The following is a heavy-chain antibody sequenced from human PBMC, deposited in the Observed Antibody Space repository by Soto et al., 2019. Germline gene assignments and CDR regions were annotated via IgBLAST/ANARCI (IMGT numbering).Heavy chain of an antibody. J-gene: IGHJ5*01. Sequence: SETLSLTCTVSGGSISSYYWSWIRQPPGKGLEWIGYIYYSGSTNYNPSLKSRVTISVDTSKNQFSLKLSSVTAADTAVYYCARDLHYYGNDDTNWFDSWGQGTLVTVSS. CDR3: ARDLHYYGNDDTNWFDS. V-gene: IGHV4-59*01. CDR2: IYYSGST. CDR1: GGSISSYY. D-gene: IGHD1-1*01.